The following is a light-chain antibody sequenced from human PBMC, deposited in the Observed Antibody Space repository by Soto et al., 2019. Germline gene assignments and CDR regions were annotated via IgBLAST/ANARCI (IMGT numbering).Light chain of an antibody. V-gene: IGKV2-28*01. CDR2: LGS. J-gene: IGKJ1*01. CDR1: QSLLYSNGYNY. CDR3: MQALQSRT. Sequence: DIVMTKTPLSLPVTPGESASISCRSSQSLLYSNGYNYLDWYLQKPGQSPQLLIYLGSNRASGVPDRFSGSGSGTDFTLKIGRVEAEDVGVYYCMQALQSRTFGQGTKVDIK.